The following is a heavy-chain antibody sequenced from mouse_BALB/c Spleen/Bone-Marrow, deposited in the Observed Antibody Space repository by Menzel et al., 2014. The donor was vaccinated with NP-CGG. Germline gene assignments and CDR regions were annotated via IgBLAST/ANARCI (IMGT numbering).Heavy chain of an antibody. CDR2: INPSNGRT. Sequence: QVQLQQSGAELVKPGASVKLSCKASGYTFTSYWIHWVKLRPGHGLEWIGEINPSNGRTNYNEKFKNKATLTVDKSSSTAYIQLSSLTSEDSAVYYCARYDGPAWFVYWGQGTLVTVS. CDR3: ARYDGPAWFVY. V-gene: IGHV1S81*02. D-gene: IGHD2-3*01. CDR1: GYTFTSYW. J-gene: IGHJ3*01.